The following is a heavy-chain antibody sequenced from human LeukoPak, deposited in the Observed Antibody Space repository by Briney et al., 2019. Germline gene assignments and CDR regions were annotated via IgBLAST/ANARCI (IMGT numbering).Heavy chain of an antibody. CDR3: ATLDSYYDNSGRPLVPD. Sequence: ASLKVSCNISGYTLTDFSMHWVRQAPGKGLEWLGGFNREDDEAIYAPHFQGRVIVTEDTSTDTAYMELSSLRSEDTAVYYCATLDSYYDNSGRPLVPDWGQGTLVTVSS. V-gene: IGHV1-24*01. CDR2: FNREDDEA. D-gene: IGHD3-22*01. CDR1: GYTLTDFS. J-gene: IGHJ4*02.